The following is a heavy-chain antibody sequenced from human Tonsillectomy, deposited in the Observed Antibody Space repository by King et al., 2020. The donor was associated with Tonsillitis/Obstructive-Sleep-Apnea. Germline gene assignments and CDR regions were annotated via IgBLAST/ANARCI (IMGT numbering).Heavy chain of an antibody. Sequence: ITLKESGPTLVKPTQTLTLTCSFSGFSLTTSGVGVGWIRQPPGKALEWLALVYWDDDKRYSPSLKNRLTITKDTSKNQVVLTMTNMDPVDTATYYWARSRLTGSYYHVRWFDPWGQGTLVTVSS. CDR3: ARSRLTGSYYHVRWFDP. V-gene: IGHV2-5*02. CDR2: VYWDDDK. CDR1: GFSLTTSGVG. J-gene: IGHJ5*02. D-gene: IGHD3-10*01.